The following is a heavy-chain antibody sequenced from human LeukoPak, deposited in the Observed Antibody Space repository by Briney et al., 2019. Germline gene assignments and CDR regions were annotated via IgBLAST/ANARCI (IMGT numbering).Heavy chain of an antibody. CDR3: ARELNFDY. J-gene: IGHJ4*02. Sequence: GGSLRHSRAASGFSFSSYTMNGVRPAPGKGLDWVSSTSSSSSSYVYYADSVNGCFTISRDNAKKPLYMQMNSLRAEDTAVYYCARELNFDYWGQGTPVTVSS. CDR1: GFSFSSYT. CDR2: TSSSSSSYV. V-gene: IGHV3-21*01.